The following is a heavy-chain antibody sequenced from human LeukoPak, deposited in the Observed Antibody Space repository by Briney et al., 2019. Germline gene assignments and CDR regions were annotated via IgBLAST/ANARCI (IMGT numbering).Heavy chain of an antibody. D-gene: IGHD3-22*01. J-gene: IGHJ6*03. CDR1: GGSISSYY. Sequence: SSETLSLTCTVSGGSISSYYWSWIRQPAGKGLEWIGRIYTSGSTNYNPSLKSRVTISVDTSENSFSLKLNSVTAADTAMYYCAKVGSATYGYYFMDVWGKGTAVTISS. CDR2: IYTSGST. CDR3: AKVGSATYGYYFMDV. V-gene: IGHV4-4*07.